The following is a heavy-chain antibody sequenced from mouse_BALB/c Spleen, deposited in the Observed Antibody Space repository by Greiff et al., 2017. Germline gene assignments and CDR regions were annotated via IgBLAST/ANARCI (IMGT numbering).Heavy chain of an antibody. CDR2: ISTYDGNT. J-gene: IGHJ4*01. D-gene: IGHD2-1*01. Sequence: QVQLQQSGPELVRPGVSVKISCTGSSYTFTDYAMHWVKQSHAKSLEWIGVISTYDGNTNYNQKFKGKATMTVDTSSSTAYMELGRLTYEDSADYYCARSDGNYWMDDWGKGTSVTVSS. CDR3: ARSDGNYWMDD. V-gene: IGHV1-67*01. CDR1: SYTFTDYA.